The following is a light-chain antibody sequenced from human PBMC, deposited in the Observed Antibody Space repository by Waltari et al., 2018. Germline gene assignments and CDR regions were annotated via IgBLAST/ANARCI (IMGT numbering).Light chain of an antibody. V-gene: IGLV4-69*01. Sequence: QLVLTQSPSASASLGASVKLTCTLSSGHRSTIIAWLPQQPGKGPRYLMQVNSDGSHRKGDEIPDRFSGSSSGAERYLTISSLQSEDEADYYCETGGHGTWVFGGGTKLTVL. J-gene: IGLJ3*02. CDR1: SGHRSTI. CDR2: VNSDGSH. CDR3: ETGGHGTWV.